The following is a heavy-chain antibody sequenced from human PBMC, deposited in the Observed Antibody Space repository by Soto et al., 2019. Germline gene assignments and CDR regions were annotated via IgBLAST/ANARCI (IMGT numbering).Heavy chain of an antibody. CDR2: ISYDGGTK. V-gene: IGHV3-30*18. CDR3: AKRMTAAQHFDY. CDR1: GFTFSSYG. D-gene: IGHD6-13*01. Sequence: GGSLRLSCAASGFTFSSYGMHWVRQAPGKGLEWVAVISYDGGTKYYTDSVKGRLTISRDNSKNTLYLQMNSLRGEDTAVYYCAKRMTAAQHFDYWGQGTLVTVSS. J-gene: IGHJ4*02.